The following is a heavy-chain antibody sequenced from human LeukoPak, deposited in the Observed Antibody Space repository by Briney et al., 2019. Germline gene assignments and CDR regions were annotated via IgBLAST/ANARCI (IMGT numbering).Heavy chain of an antibody. CDR2: INGDGSSR. J-gene: IGHJ4*02. CDR1: VFTFRSYW. V-gene: IGHV3-74*01. D-gene: IGHD4-17*01. CDR3: AREEAGYGDRLFDY. Sequence: PGRSLRLSRAASVFTFRSYWMHCVGQAAGKGRVGVSRINGDGSSRSYADCGKGRFTISRDNAKNTLYMQMNSPRAEDTAVYYCAREEAGYGDRLFDYWGQGTLVTVSS.